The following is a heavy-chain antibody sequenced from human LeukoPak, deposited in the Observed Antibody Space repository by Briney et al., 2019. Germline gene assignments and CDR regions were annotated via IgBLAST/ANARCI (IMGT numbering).Heavy chain of an antibody. V-gene: IGHV3-48*03. CDR2: ISSSGSTI. J-gene: IGHJ4*02. Sequence: GGSLRLSCAASGFTFSSYEMNWVRQAPGKGLEWVSYISSSGSTIYYADSVKGRFTISRDNAQNSLYLQTNSLRAEDTAVYYCARTPLSPYDSSGYGDYWGQGTLVTVSS. CDR3: ARTPLSPYDSSGYGDY. CDR1: GFTFSSYE. D-gene: IGHD3-22*01.